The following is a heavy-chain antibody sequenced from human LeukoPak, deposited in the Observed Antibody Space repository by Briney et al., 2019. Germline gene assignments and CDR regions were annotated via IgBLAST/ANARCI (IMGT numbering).Heavy chain of an antibody. Sequence: GASVKVSCKASGYTFTSYGISWVRQAPGQGLEWMGWISAYNGNTNYAQKLQGRVTMTTDTSTSTAYMELRSLRSDDTAVYYCAREPPVAGTSDYFDYWGQGTLVTVSS. V-gene: IGHV1-18*01. J-gene: IGHJ4*02. CDR2: ISAYNGNT. CDR1: GYTFTSYG. D-gene: IGHD6-19*01. CDR3: AREPPVAGTSDYFDY.